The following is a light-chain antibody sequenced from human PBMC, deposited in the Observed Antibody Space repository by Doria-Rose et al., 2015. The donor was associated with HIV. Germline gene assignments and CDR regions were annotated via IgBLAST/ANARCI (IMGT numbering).Light chain of an antibody. CDR1: QGISSY. CDR2: AAS. J-gene: IGKJ5*01. Sequence: TQPPPSFSASTGDRVTITCRASQGISSYLAWYQQKPGKAPNLLIYAASTLQSGVPSRFGGSGSGTDFTLTISCLQSEDFATYYCQQYYSYPRAFGQGTRLEIK. CDR3: QQYYSYPRA. V-gene: IGKV1-8*01.